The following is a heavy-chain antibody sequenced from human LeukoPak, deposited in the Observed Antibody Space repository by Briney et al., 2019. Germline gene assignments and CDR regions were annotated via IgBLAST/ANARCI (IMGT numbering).Heavy chain of an antibody. J-gene: IGHJ4*02. D-gene: IGHD3-10*01. CDR1: GYTFTGYY. V-gene: IGHV1-8*02. CDR3: ARGGVDHYGSGTYYLMYYFDH. Sequence: GASVKVSCKASGYTFTGYYMHWVRQAPGQGLEWMGWMNPNSGNTGYAQKFQGRVTMTRNTSISTAYMELSSLRSEDTAVYFCARGGVDHYGSGTYYLMYYFDHWGQGALVTVSS. CDR2: MNPNSGNT.